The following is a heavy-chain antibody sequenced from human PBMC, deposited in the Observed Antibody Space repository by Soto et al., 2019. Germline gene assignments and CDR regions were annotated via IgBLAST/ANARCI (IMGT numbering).Heavy chain of an antibody. D-gene: IGHD1-26*01. CDR3: STFQFIVGAFVD. CDR2: IKSKTDGGTT. V-gene: IGHV3-15*01. J-gene: IGHJ1*01. CDR1: GFTFSNAW. Sequence: GGSLRLSCAASGFTFSNAWMSWFRQAPGKGLEWVGRIKSKTDGGTTDYAAPVKGRFTISRDDSKNTLYLQMNSLKTEDTAVYDCSTFQFIVGAFVDWCQGTLVSVVS.